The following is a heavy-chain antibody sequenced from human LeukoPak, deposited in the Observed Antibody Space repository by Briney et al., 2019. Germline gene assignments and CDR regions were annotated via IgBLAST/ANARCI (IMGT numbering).Heavy chain of an antibody. CDR2: IYYSGSST. CDR1: GASISSSSYY. CDR3: ARIPYSSSSIDY. D-gene: IGHD6-6*01. Sequence: SETLSLTCTVSGASISSSSYYWGWLRQPPGKGLEWIGNIYYSGSSTYYNPSLKSRVTIFVDTSKNQFSLKLSSVTAADTAVYYCARIPYSSSSIDYWGQGTLVTVSS. J-gene: IGHJ4*02. V-gene: IGHV4-39*01.